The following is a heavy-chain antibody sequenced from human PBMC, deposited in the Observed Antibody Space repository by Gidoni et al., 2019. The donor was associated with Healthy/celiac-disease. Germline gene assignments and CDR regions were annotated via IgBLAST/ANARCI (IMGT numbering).Heavy chain of an antibody. CDR2: ISSSSSTI. D-gene: IGHD4-17*01. Sequence: EVQLVESGGALVQPGGSLRLSCAASGSTFSSYSMNWVRQAPGKGLEWVSYISSSSSTIYYADSVKGRFTISRDNAKNSLYLQMNSLRDEDTAVYYCARGLDYGDYVGGFDPWGQGTLVTVSS. V-gene: IGHV3-48*02. CDR1: GSTFSSYS. J-gene: IGHJ5*02. CDR3: ARGLDYGDYVGGFDP.